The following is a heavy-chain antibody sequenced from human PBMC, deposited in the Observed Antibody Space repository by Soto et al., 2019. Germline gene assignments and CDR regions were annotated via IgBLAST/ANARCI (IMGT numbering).Heavy chain of an antibody. Sequence: EMHLVESGGGLVVPGGSLRLSCAASGFALGIRWMDWVRQAPGKGPEWVANIKEDGSESYYADSVQGRFTISRDNAKNSLFLQMNSLRPEDTAVYYCVRETFHFDQWGQGTLVTVSS. V-gene: IGHV3-7*01. CDR3: VRETFHFDQ. J-gene: IGHJ4*02. CDR1: GFALGIRW. CDR2: IKEDGSES.